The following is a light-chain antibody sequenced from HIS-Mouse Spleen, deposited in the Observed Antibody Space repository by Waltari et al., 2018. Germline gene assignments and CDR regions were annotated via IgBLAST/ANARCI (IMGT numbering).Light chain of an antibody. CDR3: AAWDDSLSGPV. CDR2: RNN. V-gene: IGLV1-47*01. CDR1: SSNIGRNY. Sequence: QSVLTQPPSASGTPGQRGTISCSGSSSNIGRNYVYWYQPLPGTAPNLLIYRNNPRPSGVPDRFSGSQSGTSASLAISGLRSEDEADYYCAAWDDSLSGPVFGGGTKLTVL. J-gene: IGLJ2*01.